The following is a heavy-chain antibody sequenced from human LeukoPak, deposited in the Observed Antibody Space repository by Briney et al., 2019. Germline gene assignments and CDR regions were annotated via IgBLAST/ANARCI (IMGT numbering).Heavy chain of an antibody. V-gene: IGHV4-30-2*03. CDR1: GDSISSGGYS. CDR2: IYHSGST. J-gene: IGHJ4*02. D-gene: IGHD3-9*01. CDR3: AKQGSHILRYFDWLLHTTPFDY. Sequence: SETLSLTCVVSGDSISSGGYSWSWIRQPPGKGLEWIGSIYHSGSTYYNPSLKSRVTISVDTSKNQFSLKLSSVTAADTAVYYCAKQGSHILRYFDWLLHTTPFDYWGQGTLVTVSS.